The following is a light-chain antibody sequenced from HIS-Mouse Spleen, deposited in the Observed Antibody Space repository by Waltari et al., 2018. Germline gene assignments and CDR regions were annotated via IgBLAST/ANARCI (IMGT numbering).Light chain of an antibody. Sequence: QSALTQPASVSGSPGQSITISCTGTSSDVGGYNYFSWYQQHPGKAPNLMIYEVSKRPSGVSNRFSGSKSGNTASLTISGLQAEDEADYYCSSYTSSSTLDVVFGGGTKLTVL. CDR3: SSYTSSSTLDVV. J-gene: IGLJ2*01. CDR2: EVS. CDR1: SSDVGGYNY. V-gene: IGLV2-14*01.